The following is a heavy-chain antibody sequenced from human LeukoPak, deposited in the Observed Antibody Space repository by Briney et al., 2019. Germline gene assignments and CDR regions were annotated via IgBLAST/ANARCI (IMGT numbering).Heavy chain of an antibody. V-gene: IGHV2-5*01. CDR3: AHRRSGYYYMDV. J-gene: IGHJ6*03. D-gene: IGHD2-15*01. Sequence: SGPTLVKPTQTLTLTCTFSGFSLSTRGVGVGWIRQPPGKALEWLALIYWNDDKRYSPSLKSRLTITKDTSKNQVVLTMTNMDPVDTATYYCAHRRSGYYYMDVWGKGTTVTVSS. CDR1: GFSLSTRGVG. CDR2: IYWNDDK.